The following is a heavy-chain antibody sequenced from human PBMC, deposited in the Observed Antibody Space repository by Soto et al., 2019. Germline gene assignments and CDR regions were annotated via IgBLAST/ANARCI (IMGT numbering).Heavy chain of an antibody. J-gene: IGHJ4*02. D-gene: IGHD2-2*01. V-gene: IGHV4-31*03. CDR1: GGSISSGGYY. Sequence: SETLSLTCTVSGGSISSGGYYLSWIRQHPGKGLEWIGYIYYSGSTYYNPSLKSRVTISVDTSKNQFSLKLSSVTAADTAVYYCARAIGYCSSTSCYGFDYWGQGTLVTVSS. CDR3: ARAIGYCSSTSCYGFDY. CDR2: IYYSGST.